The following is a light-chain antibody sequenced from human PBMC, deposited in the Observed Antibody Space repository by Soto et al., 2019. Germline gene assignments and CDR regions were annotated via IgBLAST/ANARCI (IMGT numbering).Light chain of an antibody. CDR3: VSFTTSKSYF. CDR2: DIT. V-gene: IGLV2-14*01. CDR1: SSDVGAYIF. J-gene: IGLJ1*01. Sequence: SVLTQPASVSGSPGQSITISCTGTSSDVGAYIFVSWYQQYPGKAPKLMIYDITNRPSGVSNRFSGSKAGNTASLTISGLQAEDEADYYCVSFTTSKSYFFGHGTKVTVL.